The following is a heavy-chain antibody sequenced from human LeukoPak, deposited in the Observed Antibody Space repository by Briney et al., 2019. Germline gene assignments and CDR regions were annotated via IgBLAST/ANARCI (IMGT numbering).Heavy chain of an antibody. J-gene: IGHJ6*02. D-gene: IGHD2-15*01. V-gene: IGHV4-34*01. CDR3: ARGACSGGSCYPIGYGMDV. Sequence: SETLSLTCAVYGGSFSGYYWSWIRQPPGKGLEWIGEINHSGSTNYNPSLKSRVTISVDTSKNQFSLKLSSVTAADTAVYYCARGACSGGSCYPIGYGMDVWGQGTTVTVSS. CDR2: INHSGST. CDR1: GGSFSGYY.